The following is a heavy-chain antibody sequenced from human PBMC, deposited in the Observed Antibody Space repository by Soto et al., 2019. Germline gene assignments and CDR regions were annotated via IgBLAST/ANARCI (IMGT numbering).Heavy chain of an antibody. CDR3: ASASIGYFDY. D-gene: IGHD6-13*01. V-gene: IGHV4-4*02. CDR2: IYDSGTT. Sequence: PSETLSLTCAVSGGSISSSNWWSWVRQSPGKGLEWIGEIYDSGTTNYNPSLKSRVTISVDKSKNQFSLKLRSVTVADTAVYFCASASIGYFDYWGQGTLVTVSS. J-gene: IGHJ4*02. CDR1: GGSISSSNW.